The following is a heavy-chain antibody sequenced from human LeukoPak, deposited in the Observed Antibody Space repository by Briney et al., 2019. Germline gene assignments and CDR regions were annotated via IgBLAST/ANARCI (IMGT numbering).Heavy chain of an antibody. CDR3: ARFGVPYGVDV. Sequence: GGSLRLSCAAPGFAFSSYWMSWVRQAPGKGLEWVANIKPDGSEKYYVDSVEGRFTISRDNAKNSLYLQMNSLRAEDTAMYYCARFGVPYGVDVWGQGTTVTVSS. J-gene: IGHJ6*02. D-gene: IGHD2-8*01. CDR1: GFAFSSYW. CDR2: IKPDGSEK. V-gene: IGHV3-7*05.